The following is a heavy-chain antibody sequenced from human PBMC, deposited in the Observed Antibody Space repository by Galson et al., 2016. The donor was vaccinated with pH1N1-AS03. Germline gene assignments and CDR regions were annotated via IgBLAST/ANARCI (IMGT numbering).Heavy chain of an antibody. V-gene: IGHV4-59*01. CDR3: ARGGASSRFFDR. CDR1: GVSISGDY. J-gene: IGHJ5*02. D-gene: IGHD3-16*01. Sequence: SLTCTVSGVSISGDYWSWIRQPPGKGLEWIGWIYNSGTTNYNPSFKSRVTTSIDTSKNQFSLTLTSVTAADTAVYYCARGGASSRFFDRWGQGTLVTVSS. CDR2: IYNSGTT.